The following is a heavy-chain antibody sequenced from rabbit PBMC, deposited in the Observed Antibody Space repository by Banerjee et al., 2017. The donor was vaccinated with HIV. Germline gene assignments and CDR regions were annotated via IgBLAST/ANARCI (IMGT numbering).Heavy chain of an antibody. CDR3: AREGASSAGYYL. CDR2: IYTGSSGGT. D-gene: IGHD1-1*01. V-gene: IGHV1S45*01. Sequence: QEQLEESGGDLVQPEGSLTLTCTASGFSFSSSYYMCWVRQAPGKGLEWIGCIYTGSSGGTYYAIWAIGRFTISKTSSTTVTLQMTSLTAADTATYFCAREGASSAGYYLWGPGTLVTVS. J-gene: IGHJ4*01. CDR1: GFSFSSSYY.